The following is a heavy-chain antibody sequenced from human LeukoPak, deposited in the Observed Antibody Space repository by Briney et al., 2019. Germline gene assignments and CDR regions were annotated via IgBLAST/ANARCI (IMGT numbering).Heavy chain of an antibody. V-gene: IGHV4-4*07. CDR3: AREIAAAGQTFYFRQFDY. CDR2: IYTSGST. J-gene: IGHJ4*02. CDR1: GGSISSYY. D-gene: IGHD6-13*01. Sequence: KPSETLSLTCTVSGGSISSYYWSWIRQPAGKGLEWIGRIYTSGSTNYNPSLKSRVTMSVDTSKNQFSLKLSSVTAADTAVYYCAREIAAAGQTFYFRQFDYWGQGTLVTVSS.